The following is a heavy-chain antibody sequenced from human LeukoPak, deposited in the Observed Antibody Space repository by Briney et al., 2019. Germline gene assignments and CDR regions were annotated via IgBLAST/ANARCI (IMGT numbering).Heavy chain of an antibody. D-gene: IGHD6-13*01. J-gene: IGHJ4*02. CDR1: GFTFDDYA. Sequence: GGSLRLSCAASGFTFDDYAMHWGRQAPGKGLEGVSGISWGSGSIGYADSVKGRFTISRDNAKNSLYLQMNSLRAEDTALYYCAKEKSSSWYDFDYWGQGTLVTVSS. CDR2: ISWGSGSI. CDR3: AKEKSSSWYDFDY. V-gene: IGHV3-9*01.